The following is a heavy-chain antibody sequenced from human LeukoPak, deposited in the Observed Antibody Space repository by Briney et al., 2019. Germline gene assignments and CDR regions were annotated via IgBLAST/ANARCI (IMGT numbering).Heavy chain of an antibody. CDR2: MNPNSGNT. CDR1: GHTSTSYD. CDR3: VLQAKNGIRDAFDI. V-gene: IGHV1-8*01. Sequence: GASMKVSWKASGHTSTSYDINWVRQATGQGLEWIGWMNPNSGNTGYAQKFQGRVTMTRNTSISTAYMELSSLRSEDTAVYYCVLQAKNGIRDAFDIWGQGTMVTVSS. D-gene: IGHD1-1*01. J-gene: IGHJ3*02.